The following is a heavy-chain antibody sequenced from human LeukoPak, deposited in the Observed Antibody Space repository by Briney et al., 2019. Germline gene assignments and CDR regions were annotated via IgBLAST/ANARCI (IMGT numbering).Heavy chain of an antibody. V-gene: IGHV4-30-2*01. CDR2: IYHSGST. CDR3: ARGIVVVPAAKVGHAFDI. CDR1: GGSISSGGYS. Sequence: SETLSLTCAVSGGSISSGGYSGRWSRQPRGRGLEWIEYIYHSGSTYYNPSLKSRVTISVDRSKNQFSLKLSSVTAADTAVYYCARGIVVVPAAKVGHAFDIWGQGTMVTVSS. J-gene: IGHJ3*02. D-gene: IGHD2-2*01.